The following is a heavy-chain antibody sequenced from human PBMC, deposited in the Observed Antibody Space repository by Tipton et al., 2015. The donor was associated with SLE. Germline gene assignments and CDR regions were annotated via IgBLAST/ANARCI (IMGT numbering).Heavy chain of an antibody. V-gene: IGHV4-61*02. D-gene: IGHD2-8*02. Sequence: TLSLTCTVSGDSFKSGSYYWSWIRQPAGKGLEWIGRIYTSGSTSYNPSLKTRLTMSVDTSKNQFSLKLSSVTAADTAVYYCAREGASGYWSNRYNWFDPWGQGTLVTVSS. CDR1: GDSFKSGSYY. J-gene: IGHJ5*02. CDR3: AREGASGYWSNRYNWFDP. CDR2: IYTSGST.